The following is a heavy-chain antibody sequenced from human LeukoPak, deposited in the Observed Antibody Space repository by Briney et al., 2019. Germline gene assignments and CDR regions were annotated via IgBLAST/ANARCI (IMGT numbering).Heavy chain of an antibody. V-gene: IGHV3-21*04. Sequence: KAGGSLRLSCAASGFTFSDYWMHWVRQAPGKGLEWVSSISSSSSFIYYADSVKGRFTASRDNAKNSLDLQMNSLRAEDTALYYCARDLRAVTGTPTWVYWGQGTLATVSS. CDR3: ARDLRAVTGTPTWVY. CDR1: GFTFSDYW. J-gene: IGHJ4*02. D-gene: IGHD6-19*01. CDR2: ISSSSSFI.